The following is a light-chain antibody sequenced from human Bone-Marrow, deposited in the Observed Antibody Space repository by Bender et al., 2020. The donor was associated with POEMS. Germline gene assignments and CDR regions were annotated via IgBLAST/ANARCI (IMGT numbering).Light chain of an antibody. CDR3: QSYDYRLSGSAV. CDR1: SSNIGAGYA. V-gene: IGLV1-40*01. Sequence: QSVLTQPPSVSGAPGQTVTISCTGTSSNIGAGYAIHWYQHLPGTAPKVVIYANNHRPSGVPDRFSGSSGSLVITGLQAEDEGDYYCQSYDYRLSGSAVLGGGTKVTVL. J-gene: IGLJ2*01. CDR2: ANN.